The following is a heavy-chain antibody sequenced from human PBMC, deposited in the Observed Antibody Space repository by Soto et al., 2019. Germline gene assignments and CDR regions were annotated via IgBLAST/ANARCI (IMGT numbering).Heavy chain of an antibody. CDR1: GVSISSSNW. CDR3: ARMAGYCSGGSCYLDY. D-gene: IGHD2-15*01. V-gene: IGHV4-4*02. CDR2: IYHSGST. Sequence: PSETLSLTCAVSGVSISSSNWWSWVRQPPGKGLEWIGEIYHSGSTNYNPSLKSRVTISVDKSKNQFSLKLSSVTAADTAVYYCARMAGYCSGGSCYLDYWGQGTLVTVSS. J-gene: IGHJ4*02.